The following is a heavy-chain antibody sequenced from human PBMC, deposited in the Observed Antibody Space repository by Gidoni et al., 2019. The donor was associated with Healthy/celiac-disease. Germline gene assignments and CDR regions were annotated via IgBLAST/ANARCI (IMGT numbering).Heavy chain of an antibody. Sequence: EVQLLESGGGVVQPGGSLRLACAASGFTFSSYAMSWVRQAPWKGLEWVSAISGSGGSTYYADSVKGRFTISRDNSKNTLYLQMNSLRAEDTAVYYCAKDLEELGYYYYGMDVWGQGTTVTVSS. J-gene: IGHJ6*02. CDR3: AKDLEELGYYYYGMDV. V-gene: IGHV3-23*01. CDR2: ISGSGGST. CDR1: GFTFSSYA. D-gene: IGHD1-26*01.